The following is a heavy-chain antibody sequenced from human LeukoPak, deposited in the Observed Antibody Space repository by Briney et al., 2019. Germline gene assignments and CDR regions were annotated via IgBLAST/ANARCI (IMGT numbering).Heavy chain of an antibody. D-gene: IGHD3-10*01. V-gene: IGHV4-39*07. CDR3: ASQYYYDI. CDR2: LYYSGST. CDR1: GGSISSSGYY. J-gene: IGHJ3*02. Sequence: SETLSLTCSVSGGSISSSGYYWGWIRQPPGKGLEWIGSLYYSGSTYYNPSLKSRVTISLDTSKNQFSLKLSSVTAADTAMYYCASQYYYDIWGLGTMVTVSS.